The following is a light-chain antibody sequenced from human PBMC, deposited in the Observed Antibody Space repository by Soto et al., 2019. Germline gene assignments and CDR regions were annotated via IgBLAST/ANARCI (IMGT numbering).Light chain of an antibody. Sequence: EIVMTQSPATLSVSPGERATLSCRASQSVSSNLACYQQKPGQAPRLLMYGASTRATGIPARFSGSGSGTEFTLTISSLQSEDFAVYYCHQYNKWPSFTFGGGTKVEIK. CDR2: GAS. J-gene: IGKJ4*01. V-gene: IGKV3-15*01. CDR3: HQYNKWPSFT. CDR1: QSVSSN.